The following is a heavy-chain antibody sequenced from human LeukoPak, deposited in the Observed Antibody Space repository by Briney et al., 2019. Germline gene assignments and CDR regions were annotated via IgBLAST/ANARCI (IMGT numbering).Heavy chain of an antibody. J-gene: IGHJ4*02. D-gene: IGHD4-17*01. CDR3: ARVDQQLTTVTTQYYFDY. Sequence: SETLSLTCTVSGGPFSSSSFYWGWIRQPPGKGLEWIGSIYYSGSTYYNPSLKSRVTISVDTSKNQFSLKLSSVTAADTAVYYCARVDQQLTTVTTQYYFDYWGQGTLVTVSS. CDR2: IYYSGST. V-gene: IGHV4-39*07. CDR1: GGPFSSSSFY.